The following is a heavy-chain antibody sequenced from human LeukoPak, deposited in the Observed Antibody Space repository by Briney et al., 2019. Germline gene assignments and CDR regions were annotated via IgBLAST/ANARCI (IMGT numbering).Heavy chain of an antibody. Sequence: GGSLRLSCAASGFTFSDCYMSWIRQAPGKGLEWVSYISSSGSTIYYADSVKGRFTISRDNAKNSLYLQMNSLRAEDTAVYYCASAGGFGELSPNMDVWGKGTTVTISS. J-gene: IGHJ6*03. V-gene: IGHV3-11*01. CDR3: ASAGGFGELSPNMDV. CDR2: ISSSGSTI. CDR1: GFTFSDCY. D-gene: IGHD3-10*01.